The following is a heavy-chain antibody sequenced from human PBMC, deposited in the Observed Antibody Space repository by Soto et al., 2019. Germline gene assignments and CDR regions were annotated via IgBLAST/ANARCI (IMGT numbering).Heavy chain of an antibody. D-gene: IGHD2-2*01. Sequence: PGESLKMSGKGSGYSFTSYWIGWVRQMPGEGLEWMGIIYPGDSDTRYSPSFQGQVTISADKSINSVYLQWSSLKASDTAMYYCARLPIVVVPAGYYYYGMDVWGQGTTVTVSS. CDR3: ARLPIVVVPAGYYYYGMDV. V-gene: IGHV5-51*01. CDR2: IYPGDSDT. CDR1: GYSFTSYW. J-gene: IGHJ6*02.